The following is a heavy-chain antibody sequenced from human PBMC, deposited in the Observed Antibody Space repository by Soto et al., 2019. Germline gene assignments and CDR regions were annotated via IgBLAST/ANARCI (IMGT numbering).Heavy chain of an antibody. J-gene: IGHJ5*02. CDR1: GGSISSYY. CDR3: ARQGPRGYSYGYWFDP. CDR2: IYYSGST. D-gene: IGHD5-18*01. Sequence: PSETLSLTCTVSGGSISSYYWSWIRQPPGKGLEWIGYIYYSGSTNYNPSLKSRVTISVDTSKNRFSLKLSSVTAADTAVYYCARQGPRGYSYGYWFDPWGQGTLVTVSS. V-gene: IGHV4-59*08.